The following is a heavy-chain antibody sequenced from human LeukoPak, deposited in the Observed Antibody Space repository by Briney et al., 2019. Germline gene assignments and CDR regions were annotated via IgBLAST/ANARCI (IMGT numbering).Heavy chain of an antibody. Sequence: GGSLRLSCAASGFTFSSYAMNWVRQAPGKGLEWVSSIGYTGDSTFYADSVKGRFTVSRDSSENTLFLHMNSLRAEDTALYYCAKSPTVDAAFDIWGQGTMATVSS. D-gene: IGHD4-23*01. CDR1: GFTFSSYA. CDR2: IGYTGDST. V-gene: IGHV3-23*01. CDR3: AKSPTVDAAFDI. J-gene: IGHJ3*02.